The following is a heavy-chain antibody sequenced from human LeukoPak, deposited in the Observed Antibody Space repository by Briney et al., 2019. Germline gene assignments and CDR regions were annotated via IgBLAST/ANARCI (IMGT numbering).Heavy chain of an antibody. CDR2: ISYDGSNK. J-gene: IGHJ4*02. Sequence: GTSLRLSCAASGFTFSSYGMHWVRQAPGKGLEWVAVISYDGSNKYYADSVKGRFTISRDNSKNTLYLQMNSLRAEDTAVYYCAKSITQWPPTWFDYWGQGTLVTVSS. V-gene: IGHV3-30*18. CDR3: AKSITQWPPTWFDY. D-gene: IGHD6-19*01. CDR1: GFTFSSYG.